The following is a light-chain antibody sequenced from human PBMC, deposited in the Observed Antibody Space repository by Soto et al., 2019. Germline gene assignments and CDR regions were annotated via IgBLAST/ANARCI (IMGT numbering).Light chain of an antibody. CDR3: QQYGSSSWT. CDR1: QSVSSSY. Sequence: EIVLTQSPGTLSLSPGERDTLSCRASQSVSSSYLAWYQQKPGQAPRLLIYGTSSRPTAIPDRFSGSGSGKDFTPTIFRLEPEDFVVYYCQQYGSSSWTFGQGTKVDTK. J-gene: IGKJ1*01. V-gene: IGKV3-20*01. CDR2: GTS.